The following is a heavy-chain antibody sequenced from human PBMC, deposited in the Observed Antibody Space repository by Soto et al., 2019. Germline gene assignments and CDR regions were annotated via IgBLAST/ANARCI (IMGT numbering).Heavy chain of an antibody. J-gene: IGHJ3*02. Sequence: GGPLRLSCAASGFTFSSYAMSWVRQAPGKGLEWVSAISGSGGSTYYADSVKGRFTISRDNSKNTLYLQMNSLRAEDTAVYYCAKDRDYGDDAFDIWGQGTMVTVSS. D-gene: IGHD4-17*01. CDR2: ISGSGGST. CDR3: AKDRDYGDDAFDI. CDR1: GFTFSSYA. V-gene: IGHV3-23*01.